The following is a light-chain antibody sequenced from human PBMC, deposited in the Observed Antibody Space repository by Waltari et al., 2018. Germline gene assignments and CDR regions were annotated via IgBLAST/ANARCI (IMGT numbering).Light chain of an antibody. CDR3: QHYNNWPQT. CDR1: KSVSRN. Sequence: EIVITQPPATLSVSPGEGATLSCRASKSVSRNLAWYQQNPGQTTRLLSYGASTRATGIPARFSGSGSGTEFTLTISSLQSEDFAVYDCQHYNNWPQTFGQGTKREIK. V-gene: IGKV3-15*01. CDR2: GAS. J-gene: IGKJ2*01.